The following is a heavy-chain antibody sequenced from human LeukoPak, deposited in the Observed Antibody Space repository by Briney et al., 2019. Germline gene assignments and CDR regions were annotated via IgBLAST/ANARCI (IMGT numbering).Heavy chain of an antibody. J-gene: IGHJ4*02. V-gene: IGHV1-69*13. CDR1: AGTFSSYA. CDR2: IIPIFGTA. CDR3: ARPRLLNTAMVQFDY. Sequence: SVKVSCKASAGTFSSYAISWVRQAPGQGLEWMGGIIPIFGTANYAQKSQGRVTITADESTSTAYMELSSLRSEDTAVYYCARPRLLNTAMVQFDYWGQGTLVTVSS. D-gene: IGHD5-18*01.